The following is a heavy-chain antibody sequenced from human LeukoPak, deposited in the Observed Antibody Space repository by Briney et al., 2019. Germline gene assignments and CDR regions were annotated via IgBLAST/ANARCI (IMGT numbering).Heavy chain of an antibody. V-gene: IGHV3-23*01. D-gene: IGHD1-1*01. Sequence: GGSLRLSCAASGFTFSSYALNWVRRAPGKGLEWVSVIYGSGTTTYYADSVRGRFTISRDSSKSTMYLQMNSLRVEDTAVYYCAKRLTASSTWTSLDPWGQGTLVTVSS. CDR3: AKRLTASSTWTSLDP. CDR1: GFTFSSYA. CDR2: IYGSGTTT. J-gene: IGHJ5*02.